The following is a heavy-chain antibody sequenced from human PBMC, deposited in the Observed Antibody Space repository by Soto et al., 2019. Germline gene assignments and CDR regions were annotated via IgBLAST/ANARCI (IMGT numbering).Heavy chain of an antibody. Sequence: QVQLVQSGAEVRKPGASVTVSCRSSGDSFNAYYIHWVLQAPGQGFWWMGWINPNGGVTKYAQKFQGWVSITRDTSIRTVYMQLSRLRSDDTAVYYCARESGGATATLDYYYCYMDVWGTWTTVTVSS. CDR2: INPNGGVT. CDR1: GDSFNAYY. D-gene: IGHD5-12*01. CDR3: ARESGGATATLDYYYCYMDV. J-gene: IGHJ6*03. V-gene: IGHV1-2*04.